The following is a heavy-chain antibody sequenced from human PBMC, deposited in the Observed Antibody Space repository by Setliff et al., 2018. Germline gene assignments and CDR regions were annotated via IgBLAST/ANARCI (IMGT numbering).Heavy chain of an antibody. CDR2: ISGSGSTT. V-gene: IGHV3-48*03. CDR1: VFSFSTYE. Sequence: GGSLRLSCAASVFSFSTYEMNWVRQAPGKGLEWVSYISGSGSTTYYADSVKCRFPISRDNAKNSLFRQMNSLRAEDTAIYYCAPERFLNWGQGTLVTVSS. CDR3: APERFLN. J-gene: IGHJ4*02. D-gene: IGHD3-10*01.